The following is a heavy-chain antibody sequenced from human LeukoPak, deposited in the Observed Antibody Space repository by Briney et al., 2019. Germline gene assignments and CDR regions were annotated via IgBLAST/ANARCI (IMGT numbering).Heavy chain of an antibody. Sequence: PSQTLSLNCTVSGGSISSGTYYWTWIRQPAGKGLEWIGRIYTTGSTNYNPSLKSRVTMSTDTSKNQFSLKLSSVTAADTAVYYCARVTTGGYYNCWGQGTLVTVSS. CDR1: GGSISSGTYY. V-gene: IGHV4-61*02. CDR3: ARVTTGGYYNC. D-gene: IGHD3-22*01. CDR2: IYTTGST. J-gene: IGHJ4*02.